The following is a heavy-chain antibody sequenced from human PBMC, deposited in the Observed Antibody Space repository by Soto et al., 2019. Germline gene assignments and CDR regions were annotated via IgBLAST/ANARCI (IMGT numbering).Heavy chain of an antibody. V-gene: IGHV3-9*01. Sequence: EVQLVESGGGLVHPGRSLRLSCAASGFTFGDYAIHWVRQAPGKGLEWVSGISWNSGVTVYADSVRGRFTVFRDNARNSVYLQMNSLRREDTGLYYCARDHLGIAAGDFDLWGQGTLVTVSS. D-gene: IGHD6-19*01. J-gene: IGHJ4*02. CDR3: ARDHLGIAAGDFDL. CDR1: GFTFGDYA. CDR2: ISWNSGVT.